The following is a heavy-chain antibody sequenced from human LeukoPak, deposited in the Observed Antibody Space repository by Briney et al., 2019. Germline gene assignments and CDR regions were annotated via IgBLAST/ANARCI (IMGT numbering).Heavy chain of an antibody. CDR3: ARDLSPHYYDSSGYSSSLDY. CDR1: GFTFSSYA. Sequence: GGSLRLSCAASGFTFSSYAMHWVRQAPGKGLEWVAVIPYDGSNKYYADSVRGRFTISRDNSKNTLYLQMNSLRAEDTAVYYCARDLSPHYYDSSGYSSSLDYWGQGTLVTVSS. J-gene: IGHJ4*02. D-gene: IGHD3-22*01. CDR2: IPYDGSNK. V-gene: IGHV3-30-3*01.